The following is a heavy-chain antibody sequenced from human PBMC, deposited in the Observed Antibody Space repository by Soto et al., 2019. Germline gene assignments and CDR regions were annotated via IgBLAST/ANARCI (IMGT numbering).Heavy chain of an antibody. J-gene: IGHJ4*02. D-gene: IGHD6-19*01. CDR2: LIPLFGTP. V-gene: IGHV1-69*01. CDR1: GGSFTTHS. Sequence: VQLVQSGAEVKKTGSSVRVSCKASGGSFTTHSITWMRQAPGQGLEWMGGLIPLFGTPNYAQKFQGRLTITAVESTSTDYMELSNLRAEDTAVYYCARVAEEELAGTSFFDYWGQGTLVTVSS. CDR3: ARVAEEELAGTSFFDY.